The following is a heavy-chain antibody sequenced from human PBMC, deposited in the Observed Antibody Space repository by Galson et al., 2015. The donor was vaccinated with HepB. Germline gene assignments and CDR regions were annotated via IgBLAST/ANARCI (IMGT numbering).Heavy chain of an antibody. Sequence: SVKVSCKASGYTFTGYYMHWVRQAPGQGLEWMGWINPNSGGTNYAQKFQGRVTMTRDTSISTAYMELSRLRSDDTAVYYCARERLAQDYYYYYGVDVWGQGTTVTVSS. J-gene: IGHJ6*02. V-gene: IGHV1-2*02. CDR2: INPNSGGT. CDR1: GYTFTGYY. D-gene: IGHD6-25*01. CDR3: ARERLAQDYYYYYGVDV.